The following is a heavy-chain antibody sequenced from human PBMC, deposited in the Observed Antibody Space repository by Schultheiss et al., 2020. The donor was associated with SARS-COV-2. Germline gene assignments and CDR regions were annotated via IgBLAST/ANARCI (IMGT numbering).Heavy chain of an antibody. V-gene: IGHV3-30*18. Sequence: GGSLRLSCAASGFSFSNYGMHWVRQAPGKGLEWVSVMSHDGNNQYYADSMKGRFTVSRDTSKNTLYLQMNSLRAEDTAVYYCAKDRPTPRYFDYWGQGTLVTVSS. D-gene: IGHD2-15*01. J-gene: IGHJ4*02. CDR3: AKDRPTPRYFDY. CDR1: GFSFSNYG. CDR2: MSHDGNNQ.